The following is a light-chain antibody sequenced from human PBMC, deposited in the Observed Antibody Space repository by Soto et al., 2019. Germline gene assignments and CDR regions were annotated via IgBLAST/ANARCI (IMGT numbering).Light chain of an antibody. CDR3: SSYTRSSTLV. V-gene: IGLV2-14*01. CDR2: DVS. CDR1: SSDVGGYNY. Sequence: QSALTQPASVSGSPGQSITISCTGTSSDVGGYNYVSWYQQHPGKAPKLMIYDVSNRPSGVSNRFSGYKSGNTASLTISGLQAEDEADYYCSSYTRSSTLVFGGGTTVTVL. J-gene: IGLJ2*01.